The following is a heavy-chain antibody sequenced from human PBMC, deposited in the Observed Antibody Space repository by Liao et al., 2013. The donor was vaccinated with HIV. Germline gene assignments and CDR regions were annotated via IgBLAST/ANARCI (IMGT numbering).Heavy chain of an antibody. J-gene: IGHJ1*01. D-gene: IGHD1-1*01. CDR1: GGSVSSGGYS. Sequence: QVQLQESGSGLVKPSQTLSLTCAVSGGSVSSGGYSWSWIRQPPGKGLEWVGYMYHSGTAYYNPSLKSRVTISVDNSKNQFSLRLTSVTAADTAVYYCATYREHLDGEYFHHWGQGTLVTVSS. V-gene: IGHV4-30-2*01. CDR2: MYHSGTA. CDR3: ATYREHLDGEYFHH.